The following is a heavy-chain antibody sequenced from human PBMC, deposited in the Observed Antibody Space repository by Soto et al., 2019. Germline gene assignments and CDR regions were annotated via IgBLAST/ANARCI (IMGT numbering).Heavy chain of an antibody. J-gene: IGHJ4*02. CDR1: GFTFSSYW. V-gene: IGHV3-74*01. Sequence: GGSLTLSCAASGFTFSSYWMHCVRQVPGKGLVWVSRIKGDGTNTGYADSVKGRFTISRDNVKNTLYLQINSLRAEDTAVYYCARGLSGYYGFDYWGQGTLVTVSS. D-gene: IGHD5-12*01. CDR3: ARGLSGYYGFDY. CDR2: IKGDGTNT.